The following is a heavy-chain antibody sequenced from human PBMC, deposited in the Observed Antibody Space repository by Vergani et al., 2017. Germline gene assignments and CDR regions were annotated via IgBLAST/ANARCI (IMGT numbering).Heavy chain of an antibody. CDR1: GYSFTNYW. CDR2: IHPADSDT. V-gene: IGHV5-51*01. D-gene: IGHD3-22*01. Sequence: EVQLVQSGAEVKKPGESLKISCQISGYSFTNYWIGWVRQMPGKGLEWMGIIHPADSDTRYSPSFQGQVTISVDQSISTAYLQRSSLRASASAMYYCARLYGRDSSGSKYFDYCSQGTLVTVSS. J-gene: IGHJ4*02. CDR3: ARLYGRDSSGSKYFDY.